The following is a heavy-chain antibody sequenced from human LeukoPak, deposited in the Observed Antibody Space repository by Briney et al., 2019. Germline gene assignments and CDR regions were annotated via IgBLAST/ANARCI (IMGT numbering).Heavy chain of an antibody. CDR2: IKEDGREK. Sequence: GGSLSLSCAASGFTFSRHWMSWVRQAPGKGLEWVANIKEDGREKKYVDSLKDRFTISRDNTKNSVYLQMSGLRVDDTAIYYCAELGITMIGGVWGKGTTVTISS. CDR1: GFTFSRHW. CDR3: AELGITMIGGV. D-gene: IGHD3-10*02. V-gene: IGHV3-7*01. J-gene: IGHJ6*04.